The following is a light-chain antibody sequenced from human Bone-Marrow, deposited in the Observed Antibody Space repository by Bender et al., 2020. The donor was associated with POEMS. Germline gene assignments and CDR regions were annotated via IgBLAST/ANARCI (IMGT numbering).Light chain of an antibody. V-gene: IGLV3-1*01. CDR1: KLRDKY. J-gene: IGLJ2*01. Sequence: SDDLTQPPSVSVSPGQTASITCSGDKLRDKYVSWYQQKPGQSPVLVISQDIQRPSGIPERVSGSKSGDSATLTISGTQAVDEADYYCQVWGSSTVILGGGTKLTVL. CDR2: QDI. CDR3: QVWGSSTVI.